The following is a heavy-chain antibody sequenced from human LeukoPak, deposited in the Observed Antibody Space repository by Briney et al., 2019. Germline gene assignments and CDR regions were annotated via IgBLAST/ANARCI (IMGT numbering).Heavy chain of an antibody. D-gene: IGHD2-15*01. CDR1: GGSISSYY. J-gene: IGHJ6*04. Sequence: SETLSLTCTVSGGSISSYYWSWIRQPPGKGLERIGYIYYSGSTNYNPSLKSRVTISVDTSKNQFSLKLSSVTAADTAVYYCARVLNDCSGGSCYVGLSDYYYYGMDVWGKGTTVTVSS. CDR3: ARVLNDCSGGSCYVGLSDYYYYGMDV. V-gene: IGHV4-59*01. CDR2: IYYSGST.